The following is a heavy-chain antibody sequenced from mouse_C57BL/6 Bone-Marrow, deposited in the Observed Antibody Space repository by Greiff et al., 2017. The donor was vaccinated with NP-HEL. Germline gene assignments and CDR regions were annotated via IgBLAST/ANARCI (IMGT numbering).Heavy chain of an antibody. D-gene: IGHD1-1*01. V-gene: IGHV1-64*01. J-gene: IGHJ1*03. CDR3: ARRYGSGYWYFDV. CDR1: GYTFTSYW. CDR2: LHPNSGST. Sequence: VQLQQPGAELVKPGASVKLSCKASGYTFTSYWMHWVKLRPGQGLEWFGMLHPNSGSTNYNEKFKSKATLTVDKSSSTAYMQLSSLTSEDSAVYYCARRYGSGYWYFDVWGTGTTVTVSS.